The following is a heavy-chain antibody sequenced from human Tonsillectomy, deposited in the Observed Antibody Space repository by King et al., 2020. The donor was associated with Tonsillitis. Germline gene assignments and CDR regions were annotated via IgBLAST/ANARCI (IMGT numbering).Heavy chain of an antibody. Sequence: QLVQSGAEVKKHGSSVKVSCKASGGTFSSYAISWVRQAPGQGLEWMGRSIPILDIANYAQKFQGRVTITADKSTSTAYMELSSLRSEDTAVYFCARDYYDSSGYYYVGDYWGQGTLVTVSS. D-gene: IGHD3-22*01. CDR1: GGTFSSYA. V-gene: IGHV1-69*04. CDR2: SIPILDIA. J-gene: IGHJ4*02. CDR3: ARDYYDSSGYYYVGDY.